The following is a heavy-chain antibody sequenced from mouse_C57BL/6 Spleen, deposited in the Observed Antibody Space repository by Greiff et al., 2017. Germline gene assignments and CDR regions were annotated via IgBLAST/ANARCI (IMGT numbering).Heavy chain of an antibody. V-gene: IGHV14-3*01. Sequence: EVQLQQSVAELVRPGGSVKLSCTASGFNIKNTYMHWVKQRPEQGLEWIGRIDSANGNTKYAPKFQGKVIITSDTSSNTAYLQLSLLTSEDTAIYYCAKALYDGYYDCLDYWGQGTTLTVSS. CDR2: IDSANGNT. D-gene: IGHD2-3*01. J-gene: IGHJ2*01. CDR3: AKALYDGYYDCLDY. CDR1: GFNIKNTY.